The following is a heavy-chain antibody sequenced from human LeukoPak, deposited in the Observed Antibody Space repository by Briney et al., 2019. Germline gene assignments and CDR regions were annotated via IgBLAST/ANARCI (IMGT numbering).Heavy chain of an antibody. CDR2: IYHSGFT. D-gene: IGHD6-25*01. Sequence: SETLSLTCTVSVYSISSGYYWGWIRQTPGQGLEWIGSIYHSGFTLYNPSLKSRVTISVDTSKNQFSLTLNSVTAADTAVYYCARADSSDWTFDYWGQGTLVTVSS. CDR3: ARADSSDWTFDY. V-gene: IGHV4-38-2*02. J-gene: IGHJ4*02. CDR1: VYSISSGYY.